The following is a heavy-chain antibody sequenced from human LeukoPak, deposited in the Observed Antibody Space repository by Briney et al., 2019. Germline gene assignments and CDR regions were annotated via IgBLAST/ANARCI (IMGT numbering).Heavy chain of an antibody. Sequence: SVKVSCKASGGTFSSYTISWVRQAPGQGLEWMGRIIPILGIANYAQKFQGRVTITADKSTSTAYMELSSLRSEDTAVYYCATGTTDTSCPSCGFDYWGQGTLVTVSS. CDR1: GGTFSSYT. D-gene: IGHD2-2*01. J-gene: IGHJ4*02. V-gene: IGHV1-69*02. CDR3: ATGTTDTSCPSCGFDY. CDR2: IIPILGIA.